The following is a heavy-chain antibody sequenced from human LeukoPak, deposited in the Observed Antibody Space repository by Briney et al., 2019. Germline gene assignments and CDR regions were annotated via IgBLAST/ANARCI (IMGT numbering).Heavy chain of an antibody. CDR2: ISSSSSTI. J-gene: IGHJ4*02. CDR1: GFTFSSYS. D-gene: IGHD3-22*01. V-gene: IGHV3-48*04. CDR3: ARPTYYNDALLDF. Sequence: PGGSLTLSCAASGFTFSSYSMNWVRQAPGKGLEWVSYISSSSSTIYYADSVKGRSTISRDNAKNTLYLQMNSLRAEDPAVYYCARPTYYNDALLDFWRQRTLVSLFS.